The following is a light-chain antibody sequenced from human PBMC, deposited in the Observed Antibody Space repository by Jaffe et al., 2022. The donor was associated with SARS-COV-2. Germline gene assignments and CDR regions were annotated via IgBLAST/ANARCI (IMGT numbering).Light chain of an antibody. CDR3: QQYGNWWT. CDR1: QSISNY. V-gene: IGKV3-15*01. CDR2: GAS. Sequence: EIVLTQSPATLSVSPGERGILSCRASQSISNYLAWYQQKPGQAPRLLISGASTRATGVPARFSGSGSGTEFNLTISSLQSADFAVYYCQQYGNWWTFGQGTKVEIK. J-gene: IGKJ1*01.